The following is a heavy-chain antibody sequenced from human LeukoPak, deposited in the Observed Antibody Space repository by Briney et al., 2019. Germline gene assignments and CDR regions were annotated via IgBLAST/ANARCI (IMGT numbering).Heavy chain of an antibody. Sequence: SETLSLTCTVSGGSISAYYWSWIRQPPGKGLEWIGYIHYSGTTNYYPSLKSRVTISVDTSKNQFSLKLSSVTAADTAVYYCARLGFSSGWNFDFWGQGTLVTVSS. V-gene: IGHV4-59*08. J-gene: IGHJ4*02. CDR2: IHYSGTT. CDR3: ARLGFSSGWNFDF. D-gene: IGHD6-19*01. CDR1: GGSISAYY.